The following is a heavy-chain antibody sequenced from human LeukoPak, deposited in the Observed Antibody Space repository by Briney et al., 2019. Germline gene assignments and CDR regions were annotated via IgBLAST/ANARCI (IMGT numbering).Heavy chain of an antibody. CDR2: IYNDGRT. D-gene: IGHD3-22*01. CDR1: GFTVNNKY. J-gene: IGHJ3*02. Sequence: PGGSLRLSCAASGFTVNNKYMTWVRQAPGKGLEWVSLIYNDGRTYSADSVKGRCTISRDNLKNVLYLQMNSLKVEDTALYYCARGLFLSGYLDAFDIWGQGTVVTVSS. CDR3: ARGLFLSGYLDAFDI. V-gene: IGHV3-53*01.